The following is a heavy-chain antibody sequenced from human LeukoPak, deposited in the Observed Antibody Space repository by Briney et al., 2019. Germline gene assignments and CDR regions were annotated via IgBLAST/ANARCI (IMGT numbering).Heavy chain of an antibody. CDR2: IYTSGST. J-gene: IGHJ4*02. V-gene: IGHV4-4*07. CDR1: GGSITDYH. Sequence: SETLSLTCTVSGGSITDYHWIWIRQPAGKGLEWIGRIYTSGSTTYNSSLKSRVTISLDTSKNHFSLRLSSVTAADTAVYYCARDREVGATGYYFDYWGQGTLVTVSS. CDR3: ARDREVGATGYYFDY. D-gene: IGHD1-26*01.